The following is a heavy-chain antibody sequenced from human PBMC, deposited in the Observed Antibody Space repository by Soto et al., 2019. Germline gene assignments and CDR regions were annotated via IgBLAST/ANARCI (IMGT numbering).Heavy chain of an antibody. CDR1: GGTFSSYA. Sequence: SVKVSCKASGGTFSSYAISWVRQAPGQGLEWMEGIIPIFGTANYAQKFQGRVTITADKSTSTAYMELSSLRSEDTAVYYCARAGIAARANWFDPWGQGTRVTVSS. CDR2: IIPIFGTA. J-gene: IGHJ5*02. D-gene: IGHD6-6*01. V-gene: IGHV1-69*06. CDR3: ARAGIAARANWFDP.